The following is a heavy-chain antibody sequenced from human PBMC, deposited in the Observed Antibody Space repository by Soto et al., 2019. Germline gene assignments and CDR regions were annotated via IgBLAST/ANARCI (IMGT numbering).Heavy chain of an antibody. D-gene: IGHD6-19*01. CDR3: ASLGRSGPGDDVDY. Sequence: QVQLVQSGAEVKKPGASVKVSCKASGYTFTSYYMHWVRQAPGQGLEWMGIINPSGGSTSYAQKFQGRGTMTRDTSTSTVYMELSSLRSEDTAVYYCASLGRSGPGDDVDYWGQGTLFTVSS. CDR2: INPSGGST. V-gene: IGHV1-46*01. CDR1: GYTFTSYY. J-gene: IGHJ4*02.